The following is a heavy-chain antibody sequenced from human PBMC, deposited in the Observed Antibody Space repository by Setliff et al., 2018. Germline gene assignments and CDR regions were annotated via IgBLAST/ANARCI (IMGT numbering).Heavy chain of an antibody. Sequence: GGSLRLSCVASGFTFTSYTMSWVRQAPGKGLQWVSKISGSGITIYYADSVRGRFTISRDNSKNSLYLQINSLRAEDTAVYYCARDGVYYGMDVWGQGTTVTVSS. J-gene: IGHJ6*02. CDR2: ISGSGITI. CDR1: GFTFTSYT. CDR3: ARDGVYYGMDV. V-gene: IGHV3-48*04.